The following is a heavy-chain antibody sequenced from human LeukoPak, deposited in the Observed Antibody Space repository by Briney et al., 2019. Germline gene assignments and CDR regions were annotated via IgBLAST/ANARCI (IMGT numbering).Heavy chain of an antibody. V-gene: IGHV4-34*01. J-gene: IGHJ3*02. Sequence: SETLALTCAVDGGSFSGYYWSWIRQPPGKGLEWIGEINHSGSTNYNPSLKSRVTISVDTSKNQFSLKLSSVTAADTAVYYCARGLGSSSWYGGDAFDIWGQGTMVTVSS. CDR3: ARGLGSSSWYGGDAFDI. CDR2: INHSGST. D-gene: IGHD6-13*01. CDR1: GGSFSGYY.